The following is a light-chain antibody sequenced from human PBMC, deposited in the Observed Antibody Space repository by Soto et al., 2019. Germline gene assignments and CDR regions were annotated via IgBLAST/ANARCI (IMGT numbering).Light chain of an antibody. CDR2: DAS. V-gene: IGKV3-11*01. CDR3: QQRSNWLIYT. CDR1: QSVSSY. J-gene: IGKJ2*01. Sequence: EIVLTQSPATLSLSPGERATLSCRASQSVSSYLAWYQQKPGQAPRLLIYDASNRATGIPARFSGSGSGTAFTLTISSLEPEDFAVYYCQQRSNWLIYTFGQGTKLEIK.